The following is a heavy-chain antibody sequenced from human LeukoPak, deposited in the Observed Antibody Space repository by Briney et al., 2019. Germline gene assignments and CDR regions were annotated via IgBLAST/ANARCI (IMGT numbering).Heavy chain of an antibody. CDR1: GGSISSSSYY. D-gene: IGHD2-21*01. CDR2: IYYSGST. Sequence: SETLSLTCTVSGGSISSSSYYWGWIRQPPGKGLEWIGSIYYSGSTYYNPSLKSRVTISVDTSKNQFSLKLSSVTAADTAVYYCARRCGGAGCRYFGLWGRGTLVTVSS. J-gene: IGHJ2*01. CDR3: ARRCGGAGCRYFGL. V-gene: IGHV4-39*07.